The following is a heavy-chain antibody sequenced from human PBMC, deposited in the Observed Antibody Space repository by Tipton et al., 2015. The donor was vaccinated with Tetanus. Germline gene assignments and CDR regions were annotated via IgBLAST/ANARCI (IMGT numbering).Heavy chain of an antibody. CDR3: AKPVIASQGNCFAY. D-gene: IGHD2-21*01. V-gene: IGHV3-23*01. J-gene: IGHJ4*02. CDR2: ISGSGNTA. CDR1: GFTFSDYA. Sequence: SLRLSCAASGFTFSDYAMTWVRQAPGGGLEWVSSISGSGNTAYYADSVKGRFTVSRDNSKNTLYLQMNGLRAEDTAKYFCAKPVIASQGNCFAYWGPGTLVTVSS.